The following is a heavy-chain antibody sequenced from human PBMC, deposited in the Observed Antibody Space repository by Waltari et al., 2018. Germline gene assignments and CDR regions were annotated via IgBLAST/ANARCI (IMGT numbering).Heavy chain of an antibody. D-gene: IGHD6-13*01. CDR1: GGSISSYY. CDR2: IYYSGST. V-gene: IGHV4-59*01. CDR3: ARVRRPQLVQAFDI. Sequence: QVQLQESGPGLVKPSETLSLTCTVSGGSISSYYWSWIRQPPGKGLEWIGYIYYSGSTNYNPSLKSRVTISVDTSKNQFSLKLSSVTAADTAVYYCARVRRPQLVQAFDIWGQGTMVTVSS. J-gene: IGHJ3*02.